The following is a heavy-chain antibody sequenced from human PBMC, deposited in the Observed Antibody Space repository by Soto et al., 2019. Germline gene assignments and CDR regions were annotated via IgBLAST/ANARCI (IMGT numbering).Heavy chain of an antibody. J-gene: IGHJ6*02. Sequence: SETLSLTCAVSGGSISSSNRWNWVSQPPGKRLEWIGEIYHSGNTNYNPSLKRRVTISVDKSKNQFSLKLSSVTAAYTAVYYCASCTPALYYYGMDVCGQGTTVTVS. CDR1: GGSISSSNR. CDR2: IYHSGNT. V-gene: IGHV4-4*02. CDR3: ASCTPALYYYGMDV.